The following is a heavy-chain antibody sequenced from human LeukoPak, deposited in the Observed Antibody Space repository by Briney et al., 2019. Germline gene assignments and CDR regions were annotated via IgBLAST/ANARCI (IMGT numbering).Heavy chain of an antibody. Sequence: ASVTVSCKVSGYTLTELSMHWVRQAPGKGLEWMGGFDPEDGETIYAQKFQGRVTMTEDTSTDTAYMELSGLRSEDTAVYYCATVAGGSYSDDAFDIWGQGTMVTVSS. CDR3: ATVAGGSYSDDAFDI. D-gene: IGHD1-26*01. CDR1: GYTLTELS. J-gene: IGHJ3*02. V-gene: IGHV1-24*01. CDR2: FDPEDGET.